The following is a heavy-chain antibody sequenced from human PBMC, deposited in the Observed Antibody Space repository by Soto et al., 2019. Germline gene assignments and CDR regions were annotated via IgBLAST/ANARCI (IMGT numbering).Heavy chain of an antibody. J-gene: IGHJ5*02. CDR1: GFTFSSYA. V-gene: IGHV3-23*01. D-gene: IGHD5-18*01. CDR3: AKSRIQGWTKGLYDR. CDR2: ISESGDST. Sequence: EVQLLDSGARLVQPGGSLRLSCAASGFTFSSYAMSWVRQAPGKGLEWVSSISESGDSTSYAESVRGRFTISRDDSQHSLDLQLNGLRAEDTAVYSCAKSRIQGWTKGLYDRWGPGTLVTVSS.